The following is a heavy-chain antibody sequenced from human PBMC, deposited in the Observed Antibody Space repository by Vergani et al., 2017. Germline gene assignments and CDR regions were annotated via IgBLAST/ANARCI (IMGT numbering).Heavy chain of an antibody. Sequence: QVQLVESGGGVVQPGRSLRLSCAASGFTFSSYGMHWVRQAPGKGLEWVAVIWYDGSNKYYADSVKGRFTISRDNSKKTLYLQMNSLRAEDTAVYYCAREALSTVRYSSGWYLSLWGQGTLVTVSS. V-gene: IGHV3-33*01. D-gene: IGHD6-19*01. CDR1: GFTFSSYG. J-gene: IGHJ4*02. CDR2: IWYDGSNK. CDR3: AREALSTVRYSSGWYLSL.